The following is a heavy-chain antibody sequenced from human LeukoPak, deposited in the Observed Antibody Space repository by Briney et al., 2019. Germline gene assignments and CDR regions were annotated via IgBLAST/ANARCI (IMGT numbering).Heavy chain of an antibody. CDR2: MNPNSGNT. Sequence: ASVKVSCKASGYTFTSYDINWVRQATGQGLEWMGWMNPNSGNTGYAQKFQGRVTMTRNTSISTAYMELSSLRSEDTAVYYCAMGRSIVARWGYYFDYWGQGTLVTVSS. V-gene: IGHV1-8*01. CDR1: GYTFTSYD. CDR3: AMGRSIVARWGYYFDY. J-gene: IGHJ4*02. D-gene: IGHD6-6*01.